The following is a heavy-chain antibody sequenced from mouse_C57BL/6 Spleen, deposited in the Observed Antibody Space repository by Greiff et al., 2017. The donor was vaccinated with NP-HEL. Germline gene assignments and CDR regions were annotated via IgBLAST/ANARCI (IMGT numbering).Heavy chain of an antibody. Sequence: QVQLQQPGAELVRPGTSVKLSCKASGYTFTSYWMHWVKQRPGQGLEWIGVIDPSDSYTNYNQKFKGKATLTVDTSSSTAYMQLSSLTSEDSAVYYCARNEVSTTHFAYWGQGTLVTVSA. D-gene: IGHD1-1*01. CDR2: IDPSDSYT. V-gene: IGHV1-59*01. CDR1: GYTFTSYW. J-gene: IGHJ3*01. CDR3: ARNEVSTTHFAY.